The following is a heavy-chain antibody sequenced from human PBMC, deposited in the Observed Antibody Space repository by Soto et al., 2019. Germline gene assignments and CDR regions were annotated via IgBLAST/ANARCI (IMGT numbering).Heavy chain of an antibody. D-gene: IGHD1-26*01. Sequence: EVQLVESGGGLVQPGGSLRLSCAASGFTFSIYWMHWVRQAPGKGPVWVSRIDNAGSSARYADSVKGRFTISRDNAKNTVYLQVNSLRAEDTAVYYCTRVGGSVSGMDGWGQGTTVTVSS. J-gene: IGHJ6*02. CDR2: IDNAGSSA. CDR1: GFTFSIYW. V-gene: IGHV3-74*01. CDR3: TRVGGSVSGMDG.